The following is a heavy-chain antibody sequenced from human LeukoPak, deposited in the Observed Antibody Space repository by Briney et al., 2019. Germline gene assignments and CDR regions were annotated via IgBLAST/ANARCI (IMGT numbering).Heavy chain of an antibody. CDR2: IYYSGST. CDR1: GGSISSSSYY. CDR3: ARAGSYFRYFDY. J-gene: IGHJ4*02. D-gene: IGHD1-26*01. V-gene: IGHV4-39*07. Sequence: SETLSLTCTVSGGSISSSSYYWGWIRQPPGKGLEWIGSIYYSGSTNYNPSLKSRVTISVDTSKNQFSLKLSSVTAADTAVYYCARAGSYFRYFDYWGQGTLVTVSS.